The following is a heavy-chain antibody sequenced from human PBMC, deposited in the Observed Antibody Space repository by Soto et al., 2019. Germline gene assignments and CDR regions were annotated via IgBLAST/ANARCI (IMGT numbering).Heavy chain of an antibody. CDR2: IISIFGTA. D-gene: IGHD6-13*01. CDR1: GGSFSSYA. Sequence: QGQLVQSGAEGKKPGSSVKVSCKASGGSFSSYAISWVRQAPGQGLEWMGGIISIFGTANYAQKFQGRVTITADESTSTAYMELSSLRSEDTAVYYWETARGSSSWYARGVYYYGMDVWGQGTTVTVSS. V-gene: IGHV1-69*01. J-gene: IGHJ6*02. CDR3: ETARGSSSWYARGVYYYGMDV.